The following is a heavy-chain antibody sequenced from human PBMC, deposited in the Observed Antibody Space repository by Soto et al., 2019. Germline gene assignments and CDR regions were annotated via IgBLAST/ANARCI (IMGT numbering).Heavy chain of an antibody. Sequence: ASVKVSCKASGYTFTGYYMHWVRQAPGQGLEWMGWINPNSGGTNYAQKFQGWVTMTRDTSISTAYMELNSLRSDDTAVYYCARGDCSGGSCYTNYYYYMDVWGKGTTVTVSS. V-gene: IGHV1-2*04. J-gene: IGHJ6*03. D-gene: IGHD2-15*01. CDR1: GYTFTGYY. CDR2: INPNSGGT. CDR3: ARGDCSGGSCYTNYYYYMDV.